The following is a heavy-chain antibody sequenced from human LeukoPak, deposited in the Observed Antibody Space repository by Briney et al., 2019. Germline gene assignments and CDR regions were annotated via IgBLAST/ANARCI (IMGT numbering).Heavy chain of an antibody. V-gene: IGHV3-30*02. Sequence: SGGSLRLSCAASGFTFSSYAMHWVRQAPGKGLEWVAFIRSDGSNQYYADSVKGRFTISRDNSKNTLYLQMNSLRAEDTAVYYCAELGITMIGGVWGKGTTVTISS. CDR2: IRSDGSNQ. CDR3: AELGITMIGGV. CDR1: GFTFSSYA. D-gene: IGHD3-10*02. J-gene: IGHJ6*04.